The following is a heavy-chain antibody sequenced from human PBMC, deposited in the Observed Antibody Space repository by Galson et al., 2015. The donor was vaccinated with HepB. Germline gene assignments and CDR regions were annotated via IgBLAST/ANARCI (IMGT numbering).Heavy chain of an antibody. V-gene: IGHV1-69*13. D-gene: IGHD3-22*01. Sequence: SVKVSCKASGYTFTSYAMNWVRQAPGQGLEWMGGIIPIFGTANYAQKFQGRVTITADESTSTAYMELSSLRSEDTAVYYCARTRPKPNYYDSSGYWTTLDYWGQGTLVTVSS. CDR2: IIPIFGTA. J-gene: IGHJ4*02. CDR1: GYTFTSYA. CDR3: ARTRPKPNYYDSSGYWTTLDY.